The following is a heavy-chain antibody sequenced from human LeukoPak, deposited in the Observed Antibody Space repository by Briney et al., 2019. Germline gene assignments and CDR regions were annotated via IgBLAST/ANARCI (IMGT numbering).Heavy chain of an antibody. CDR3: AKSGPMNYYDSSGYLYYFDY. V-gene: IGHV3-9*01. CDR1: GFTFDDYA. Sequence: PGRSLRLSCAASGFTFDDYAMHWVRQAPGKGLKWVSGISWNSGSIGYADSVKGRFTISRDNAKNSLYLQMNSLRAEDTALYYCAKSGPMNYYDSSGYLYYFDYWGQGTLVTVSS. D-gene: IGHD3-22*01. CDR2: ISWNSGSI. J-gene: IGHJ4*02.